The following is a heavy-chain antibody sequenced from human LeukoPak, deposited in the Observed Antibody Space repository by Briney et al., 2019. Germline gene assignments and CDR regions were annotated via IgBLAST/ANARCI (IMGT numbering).Heavy chain of an antibody. V-gene: IGHV3-43*02. CDR3: AKDITSAPPGIAAVLKGMDV. J-gene: IGHJ6*02. Sequence: GGSLRLSCAASGFTFDDYAMHWVRQAPGKGLEWVSLISGDGGSTYYADSVKGRFTISRDNSKNSLYLQMNSLRTEDTALYYCAKDITSAPPGIAAVLKGMDVWGQGTTVTVSS. CDR2: ISGDGGST. CDR1: GFTFDDYA. D-gene: IGHD6-13*01.